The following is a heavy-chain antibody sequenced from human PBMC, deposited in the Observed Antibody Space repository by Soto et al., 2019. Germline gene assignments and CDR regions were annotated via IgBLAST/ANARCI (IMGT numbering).Heavy chain of an antibody. V-gene: IGHV4-4*02. CDR2: IYHSGST. CDR1: GGSISSSNW. D-gene: IGHD3-3*01. Sequence: QVQLQESGPGLVKPSGTLSLTCAVSGGSISSSNWWSWVRQPPGKGLEWIGEIYHSGSTNYNPSLKSRVTXXVXKSXNQFSLKLSSVTAADTAVYYCARGGVGWSGYSSDYWGQGTLVTVSS. J-gene: IGHJ4*02. CDR3: ARGGVGWSGYSSDY.